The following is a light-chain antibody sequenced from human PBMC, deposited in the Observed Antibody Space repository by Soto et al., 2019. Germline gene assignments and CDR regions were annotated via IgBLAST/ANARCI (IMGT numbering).Light chain of an antibody. CDR2: GAS. V-gene: IGKV3-11*01. Sequence: EIVLTQSPGTLSLSPGQIATLSFRASQSVDINLAWYQQKPGQAPRLLIYGASTRATDMSGTFSGRGSGTDFTLTISSLEPEDFAVYYCQQRSNWPPTFGQGTRLEIK. J-gene: IGKJ5*01. CDR3: QQRSNWPPT. CDR1: QSVDIN.